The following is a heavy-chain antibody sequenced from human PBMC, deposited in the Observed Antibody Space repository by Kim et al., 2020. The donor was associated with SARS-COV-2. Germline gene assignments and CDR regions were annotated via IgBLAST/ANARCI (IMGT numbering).Heavy chain of an antibody. D-gene: IGHD4-17*01. J-gene: IGHJ4*02. Sequence: SLKSRVTLSVDTSKNQFSLKLSSVTAADTAVYYCARLTPMTTVTTPHDYWGQGTLVTVSS. CDR3: ARLTPMTTVTTPHDY. V-gene: IGHV4-39*01.